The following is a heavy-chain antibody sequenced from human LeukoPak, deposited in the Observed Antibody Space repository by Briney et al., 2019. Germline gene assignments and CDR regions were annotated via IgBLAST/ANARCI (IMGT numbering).Heavy chain of an antibody. J-gene: IGHJ5*02. Sequence: PGRSLRLSCAAPGFTFSSHPMHWVRQAPGKGLEWVAVISYDGSDKYYADSVKGRFTISRDNSKNTLYLQMNSLRAEDTAVYYCARGSLLLAPFDPWGQGTLVTVSS. CDR2: ISYDGSDK. V-gene: IGHV3-30*04. D-gene: IGHD3-10*01. CDR3: ARGSLLLAPFDP. CDR1: GFTFSSHP.